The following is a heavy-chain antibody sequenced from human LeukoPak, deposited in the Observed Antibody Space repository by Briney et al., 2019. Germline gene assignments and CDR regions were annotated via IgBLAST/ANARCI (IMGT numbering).Heavy chain of an antibody. J-gene: IGHJ4*02. CDR3: AKWGDYDILTGYYDSDY. CDR1: GFIFSNYA. CDR2: IGGRDSCT. D-gene: IGHD3-9*01. V-gene: IGHV3-23*01. Sequence: PGGALRLSCASSGFIFSNYAMSWVRQAPGKGLEWVSAIGGRDSCTYYADSVRGRFTVSRDDPKNTLYLQMNTLRAEDTAVYYCAKWGDYDILTGYYDSDYWGQGTLVTVSS.